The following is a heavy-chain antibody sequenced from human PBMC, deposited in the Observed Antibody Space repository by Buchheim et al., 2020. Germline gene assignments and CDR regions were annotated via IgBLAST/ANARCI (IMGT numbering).Heavy chain of an antibody. V-gene: IGHV4-34*01. CDR3: ARGTSQPITGTRYFQH. D-gene: IGHD1-20*01. CDR1: GGSFSGYY. J-gene: IGHJ1*01. Sequence: QVQLQPWGAGLLKPSETLSLTCAVYGGSFSGYYWSWIRQPPGKGLEWIGEINHSGSTNYNPSLKSRVPISVDTSNNQLSLKLSSVTAADTAVYYCARGTSQPITGTRYFQHWGQGTL. CDR2: INHSGST.